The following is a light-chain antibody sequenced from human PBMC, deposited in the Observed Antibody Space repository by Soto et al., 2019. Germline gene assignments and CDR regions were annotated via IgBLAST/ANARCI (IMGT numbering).Light chain of an antibody. CDR2: DVS. V-gene: IGLV2-14*01. CDR1: SSDVGGYNY. Sequence: QSVLTQPASVSGFPGQSITISCTGTSSDVGGYNYVSWYQQHPGKAPKLMIYDVSNRPSGVSNRFSGSKSGNTASLTISGLQAEDDADYYCSSYTSSSTLVFGGGTKLTVL. CDR3: SSYTSSSTLV. J-gene: IGLJ2*01.